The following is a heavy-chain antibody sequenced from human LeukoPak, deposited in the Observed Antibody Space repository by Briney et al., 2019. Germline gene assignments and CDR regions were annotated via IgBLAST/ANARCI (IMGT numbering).Heavy chain of an antibody. CDR2: IKQDGSEK. CDR1: RFTFSRYW. V-gene: IGHV3-7*05. J-gene: IGHJ4*02. Sequence: GGSLRLSCAASRFTFSRYWMSWVRQAPGKGLEWVANIKQDGSEKYYVDSVKGRFTVSRDNAKNSLYLQMNSLRAEDTAVYYCARADYGGYGAYWGQGTLVTVSS. CDR3: ARADYGGYGAY. D-gene: IGHD4-17*01.